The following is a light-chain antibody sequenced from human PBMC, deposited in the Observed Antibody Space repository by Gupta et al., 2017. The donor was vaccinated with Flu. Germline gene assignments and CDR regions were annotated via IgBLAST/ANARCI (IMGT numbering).Light chain of an antibody. CDR2: KAS. J-gene: IGKJ2*01. Sequence: DIQMTQSPVTMPPSLGDRVTITCRASQSINSWLACYQQKPGKAPKVLIYKASSLGSGVPSRFSGSGSWTEFTLTISSLQPDDFATYSCQQYNSYPYTFGQGTKLEIK. CDR3: QQYNSYPYT. V-gene: IGKV1-5*03. CDR1: QSINSW.